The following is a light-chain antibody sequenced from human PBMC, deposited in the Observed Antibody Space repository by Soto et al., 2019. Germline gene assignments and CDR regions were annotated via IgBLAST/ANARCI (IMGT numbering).Light chain of an antibody. CDR3: QQYYGNPLT. V-gene: IGKV4-1*01. J-gene: IGKJ4*01. CDR1: QSVLYSSNNKNY. Sequence: DIVMTQSPDSLAVSLGERATINCKSSQSVLYSSNNKNYLAWYQQKPGQPPKLLIYWASTRESGVPDRFSGSGSGTDFTLTISSLQAEDVAVYYCQQYYGNPLTFGGGTKLEIK. CDR2: WAS.